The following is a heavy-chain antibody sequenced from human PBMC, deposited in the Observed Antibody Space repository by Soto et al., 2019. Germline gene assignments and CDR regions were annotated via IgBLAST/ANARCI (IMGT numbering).Heavy chain of an antibody. CDR3: PRLGEYCSSTSCYSYPDS. Sequence: GESLKISCKGSGYSFTSYWIGWVRQMPGKGLEWMGIIYPGDSDTRYSPSFQGQVTISADKSISTAYLQWSSLKASDTAMYYFPRLGEYCSSTSCYSYPDSWGKETLATASS. D-gene: IGHD2-2*02. CDR1: GYSFTSYW. J-gene: IGHJ4*02. CDR2: IYPGDSDT. V-gene: IGHV5-51*01.